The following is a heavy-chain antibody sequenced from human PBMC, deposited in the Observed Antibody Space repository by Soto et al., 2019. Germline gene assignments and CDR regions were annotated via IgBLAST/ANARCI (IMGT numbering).Heavy chain of an antibody. CDR2: IYSGGST. J-gene: IGHJ6*02. CDR3: ARDGGAGSSWYSIHNGMDV. Sequence: LRLSCTASGFTVSSNYMSWVRQAPGKGLEWVSVIYSGGSTYYADSVKGRFTISRDNSKNTLYLQMNSLRAEDTAVYYCARDGGAGSSWYSIHNGMDVWGQGTTVTVSS. CDR1: GFTVSSNY. D-gene: IGHD6-13*01. V-gene: IGHV3-53*01.